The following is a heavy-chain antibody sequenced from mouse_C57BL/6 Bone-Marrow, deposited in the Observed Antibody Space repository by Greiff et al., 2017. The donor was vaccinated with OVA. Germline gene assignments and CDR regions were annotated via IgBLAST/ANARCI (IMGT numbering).Heavy chain of an antibody. V-gene: IGHV7-3*01. Sequence: EVQVVEEGGGLVQPGDSLSLSCAASGFTFTNYYMSWVRQPPGKALEWLAFIRNKPNGSTTEYSASVKGRFTISRDNSQSILYLQMNALRAEDSATYYCARYKGRVAVDYFDYWGQGTALTVSS. D-gene: IGHD1-1*01. CDR3: ARYKGRVAVDYFDY. CDR1: GFTFTNYY. CDR2: IRNKPNGSTT. J-gene: IGHJ2*01.